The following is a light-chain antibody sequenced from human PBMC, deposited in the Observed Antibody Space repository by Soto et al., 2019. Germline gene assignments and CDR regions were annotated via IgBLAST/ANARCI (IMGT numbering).Light chain of an antibody. CDR1: QSVSSY. J-gene: IGKJ4*01. CDR3: QQRSNWPPIT. CDR2: DAS. Sequence: EIVLTQSPATLSLSPGERATLSCRASQSVSSYLAWYQQKPGQAPRLLIYDASNRATGIPARFSGSGSGTAFTLTISSLEPDDFAVYSCQQRSNWPPITFGGGTKVEI. V-gene: IGKV3-11*01.